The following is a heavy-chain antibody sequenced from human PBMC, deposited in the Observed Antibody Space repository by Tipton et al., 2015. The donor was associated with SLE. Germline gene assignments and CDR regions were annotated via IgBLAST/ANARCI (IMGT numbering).Heavy chain of an antibody. CDR3: AKGSGWYKD. D-gene: IGHD6-19*01. Sequence: LRLSCTVSGDSPSSSYWSWIRQPPGKGLGWIGSLDDSGHIYYNPSLRSRLTMSIDTPKSQFSLKLTSVTAADTAVYYCAKGSGWYKDWDQGMLVTVSS. V-gene: IGHV4-59*01. CDR1: GDSPSSSY. CDR2: LDDSGHI. J-gene: IGHJ4*02.